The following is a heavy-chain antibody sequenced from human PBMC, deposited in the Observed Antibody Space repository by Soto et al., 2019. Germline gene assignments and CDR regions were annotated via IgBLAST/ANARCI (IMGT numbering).Heavy chain of an antibody. CDR2: IWYDGSNK. Sequence: QVQLVESGGGVVQPGRSLRLSCAASGFTFSSYGMHWVRQAPGKGLEWVAVIWYDGSNKYYADSVKGRFTISRDNSKNSQYLQMNSLRAEDTAVYYCARDRYCSSTNCYNSGYFQHWGEGTLVTVSS. D-gene: IGHD2-2*02. V-gene: IGHV3-33*01. J-gene: IGHJ1*01. CDR1: GFTFSSYG. CDR3: ARDRYCSSTNCYNSGYFQH.